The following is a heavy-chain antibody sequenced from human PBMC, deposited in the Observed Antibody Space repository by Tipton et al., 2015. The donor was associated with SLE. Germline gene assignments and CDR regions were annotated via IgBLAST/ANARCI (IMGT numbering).Heavy chain of an antibody. D-gene: IGHD5-12*01. V-gene: IGHV3-74*01. CDR2: INSDGTTT. CDR1: GFSFSRYW. CDR3: TRDRVPWGYHYFDF. J-gene: IGHJ4*02. Sequence: SLRLSCAASGFSFSRYWMHWVRQAPGKGLVWVSHINSDGTTTTYADSVRGRFTISRDNAKNMLYLQMDGLRAEDSGVYYCTRDRVPWGYHYFDFGGQGTLATVAS.